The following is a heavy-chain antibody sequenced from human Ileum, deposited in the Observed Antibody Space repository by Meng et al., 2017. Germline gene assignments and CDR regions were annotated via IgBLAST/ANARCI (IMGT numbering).Heavy chain of an antibody. D-gene: IGHD6-13*01. CDR2: IYTSGST. CDR3: ARVGSSSWYYFNY. Sequence: HVQLQESGPGLVKPSDTLSLPCTVSGGSISSYYWSWIRQPAGKGLEWIGRIYTSGSTNYNPSLKSRVTMSVDTSKNQFSLKLSSVTSLYTAVYYCARVGSSSWYYFNYWGQGTLVTVSS. CDR1: GGSISSYY. V-gene: IGHV4-4*07. J-gene: IGHJ4*02.